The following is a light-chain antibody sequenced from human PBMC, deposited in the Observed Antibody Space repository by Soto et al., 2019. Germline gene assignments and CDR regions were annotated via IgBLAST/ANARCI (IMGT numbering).Light chain of an antibody. V-gene: IGLV2-14*01. CDR3: SSYTSSSSPV. CDR2: EVS. CDR1: SSDVGGYNY. Sequence: QYVLTQPASVSGSPGQSITISCTGTSSDVGGYNYVSWYQQHPGKAPKLMIYEVSNRPSGVSNRFSGSKSGNTASLTISGLQAEDEADYYCSSYTSSSSPVFGGGTKLTVL. J-gene: IGLJ3*02.